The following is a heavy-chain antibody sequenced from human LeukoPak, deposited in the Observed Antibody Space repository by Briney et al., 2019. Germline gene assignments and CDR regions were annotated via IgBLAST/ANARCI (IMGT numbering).Heavy chain of an antibody. D-gene: IGHD6-19*01. J-gene: IGHJ6*02. CDR3: AKEKGIAVAGTPLGSYGMDV. CDR2: ISGSGGST. V-gene: IGHV3-23*01. Sequence: PGGSLRLSCAASGFTFSSYAMSWVRQAPGKGLEXXSAISGSGGSTYYADSTKGRFTISRDNSKNTLYLQMNSLRAEDTAVYYCAKEKGIAVAGTPLGSYGMDVWGQGTTVTVSS. CDR1: GFTFSSYA.